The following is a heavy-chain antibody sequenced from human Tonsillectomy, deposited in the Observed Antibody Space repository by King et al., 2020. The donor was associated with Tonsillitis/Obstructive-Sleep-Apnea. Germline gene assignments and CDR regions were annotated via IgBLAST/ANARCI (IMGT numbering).Heavy chain of an antibody. Sequence: VQLQQWGAGLLKPSETLSLTCAVYGGSFSGYYWSWIRQPPGKGLEWIGEINHSGSTNYNPSLKSRVTISLDTSKNQFSLKLRSVTAADTAVYYGARDPMVEQFVRADAFDIWGQGTMVTVSS. D-gene: IGHD6-6*01. V-gene: IGHV4-34*01. CDR2: INHSGST. CDR3: ARDPMVEQFVRADAFDI. CDR1: GGSFSGYY. J-gene: IGHJ3*02.